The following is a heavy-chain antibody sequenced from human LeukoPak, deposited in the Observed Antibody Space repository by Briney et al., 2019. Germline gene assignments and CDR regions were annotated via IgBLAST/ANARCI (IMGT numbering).Heavy chain of an antibody. CDR1: GFTFSSYA. J-gene: IGHJ6*02. D-gene: IGHD3-16*02. V-gene: IGHV3-23*01. CDR3: AKEGRSSHFYYGMDV. CDR2: ISGSGGST. Sequence: GGSLRLSCPASGFTFSSYAMSWVRQAPGKGLEWVSAISGSGGSTYYADSVKGRFTISRDNSKNTLYLQMNSLRAEDTAVYYCAKEGRSSHFYYGMDVWGQGTTVTVSS.